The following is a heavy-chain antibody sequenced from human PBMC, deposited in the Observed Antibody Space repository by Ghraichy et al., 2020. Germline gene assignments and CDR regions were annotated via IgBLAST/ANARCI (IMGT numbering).Heavy chain of an antibody. CDR1: GGSISSYY. CDR3: AKLYNYYYYYYMDV. Sequence: SETLSLTCTVSGGSISSYYWSWIRQPPGKGLEWIGYISYSGTTNYNPSLKSRVTISVDTSKNQFSLKLSSVTAADTAVYYCAKLYNYYYYYYMDVWGKGTTITVSS. D-gene: IGHD1-14*01. V-gene: IGHV4-59*01. CDR2: ISYSGTT. J-gene: IGHJ6*03.